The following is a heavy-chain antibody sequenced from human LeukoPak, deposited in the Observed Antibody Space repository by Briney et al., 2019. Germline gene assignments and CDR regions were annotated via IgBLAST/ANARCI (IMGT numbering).Heavy chain of an antibody. Sequence: PGGSLRLSCAASGFTFSSYSMSWVRQAPGKGLEWVSSISSSSSYIYYADSVKGRFTISRDNAKNSLYLQMNSLRAEDTAVYYCARVSGSGDDYWGQGTLVTVSS. CDR1: GFTFSSYS. J-gene: IGHJ4*02. D-gene: IGHD1-26*01. V-gene: IGHV3-21*01. CDR3: ARVSGSGDDY. CDR2: ISSSSSYI.